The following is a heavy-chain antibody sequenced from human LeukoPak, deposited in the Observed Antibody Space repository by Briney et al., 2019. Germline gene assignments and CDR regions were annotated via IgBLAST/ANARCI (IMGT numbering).Heavy chain of an antibody. Sequence: GGSRRLSCAASGFTFRDYAMSWVRQAPGKGLEWVSVISGSGGSTYYADSVKGRFTISRDNSQNTLYLQMSSLRVDDTAIYYCAKGARVTTRSWFDPWGQGTLVTVSS. CDR2: ISGSGGST. J-gene: IGHJ5*02. CDR1: GFTFRDYA. CDR3: AKGARVTTRSWFDP. V-gene: IGHV3-23*01. D-gene: IGHD4-17*01.